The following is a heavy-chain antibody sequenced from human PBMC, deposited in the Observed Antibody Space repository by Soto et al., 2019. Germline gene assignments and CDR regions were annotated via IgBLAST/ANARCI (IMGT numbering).Heavy chain of an antibody. CDR3: VQTTGWPGFDF. V-gene: IGHV3-53*01. D-gene: IGHD6-19*01. Sequence: EVQLVESGGGLIQPGGYQRVSCAASGFAVSSKYMTWVRQAPGKGLEWVSVIYGGGTTYYADSVKGRFTISRDTSKNTLYLQMNSLRAEDTAVYYCVQTTGWPGFDFWGQGTLVTVSS. CDR2: IYGGGTT. CDR1: GFAVSSKY. J-gene: IGHJ4*02.